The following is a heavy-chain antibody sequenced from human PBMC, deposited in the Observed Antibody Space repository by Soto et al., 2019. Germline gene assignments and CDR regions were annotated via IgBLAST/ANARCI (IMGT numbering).Heavy chain of an antibody. CDR2: IYYSGST. J-gene: IGHJ6*03. CDR3: ARAPEWSGHDSHYYYYMDV. D-gene: IGHD5-12*01. CDR1: GGSSSSYY. Sequence: SETLSLTCTVSGGSSSSYYWSWIRQPPGKGLEWIGYIYYSGSTNYNPSLKSRVTISVDTSKNQFSLKLSSVTAEDTAVYYCARAPEWSGHDSHYYYYMDVWGTGTTVTVSS. V-gene: IGHV4-59*12.